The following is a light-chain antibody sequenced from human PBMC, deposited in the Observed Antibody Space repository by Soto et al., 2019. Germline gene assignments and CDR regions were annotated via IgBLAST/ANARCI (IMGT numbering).Light chain of an antibody. Sequence: DIQMTQSPSSLSASVGDRVTITCRASQSISSYLNWNQQKPGKAPKLLIYAASSFQSGVPSRFSGSGSGTEFTLTISSLQPEDFATYHCQQSYSTPWTFGQGTKVEIK. V-gene: IGKV1-39*01. CDR3: QQSYSTPWT. CDR2: AAS. CDR1: QSISSY. J-gene: IGKJ1*01.